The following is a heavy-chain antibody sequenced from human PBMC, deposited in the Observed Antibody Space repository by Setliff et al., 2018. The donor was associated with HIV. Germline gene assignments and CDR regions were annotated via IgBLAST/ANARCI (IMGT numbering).Heavy chain of an antibody. CDR3: ARATEAGTIDY. CDR1: GYTFTNYY. D-gene: IGHD1-1*01. V-gene: IGHV1-46*01. Sequence: GASVKVSCKASGYTFTNYYIHWVRQAPGQGLEWMGMINPSVGSTSHAQEIFRDTVTRDTSTTTVYMELSGLRSEDTAVYYCARATEAGTIDYWGQGTRVTVSS. CDR2: INPSVGST. J-gene: IGHJ4*02.